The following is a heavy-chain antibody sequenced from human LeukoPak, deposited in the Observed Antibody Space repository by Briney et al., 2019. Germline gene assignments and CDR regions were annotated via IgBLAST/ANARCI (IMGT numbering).Heavy chain of an antibody. D-gene: IGHD2-2*01. Sequence: PSETLSLTCTVSGGSISNYYWSWIRQPPGKGLEWIGYIYYSGSTNYNPSLKSRVTISVDTSKNQFSLKLSSVTAADTAVYYCARTTEGYCRSTSCYGFYYSYYMDVWGKGTTVTISS. CDR2: IYYSGST. CDR3: ARTTEGYCRSTSCYGFYYSYYMDV. CDR1: GGSISNYY. V-gene: IGHV4-59*01. J-gene: IGHJ6*03.